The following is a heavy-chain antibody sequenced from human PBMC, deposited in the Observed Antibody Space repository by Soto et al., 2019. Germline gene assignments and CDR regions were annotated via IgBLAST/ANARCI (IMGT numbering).Heavy chain of an antibody. CDR2: ISYDGSNK. Sequence: GGSLRLSCAASGFTFSSYGMHWVRQAPGKGLEWVAVISYDGSNKYYADSVKGRFTISRDNSKNTLYLQMNSLRAEDTAVYCCAKHWGQFEQLGCFDYWGQGTLVTVSS. V-gene: IGHV3-30*18. J-gene: IGHJ4*02. D-gene: IGHD6-13*01. CDR1: GFTFSSYG. CDR3: AKHWGQFEQLGCFDY.